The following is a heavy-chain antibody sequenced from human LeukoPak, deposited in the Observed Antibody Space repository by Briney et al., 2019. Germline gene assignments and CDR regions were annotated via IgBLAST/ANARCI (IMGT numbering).Heavy chain of an antibody. J-gene: IGHJ4*02. CDR3: ARQRTSWYYLDY. CDR2: IYYSGST. V-gene: IGHV4-59*01. Sequence: SETLSLTCTVSGGSISSYGWSWVRQPPGKGLEWIGYIYYSGSTNYNPSLKNRVTISVKTSKNQSSLKLRSVTAADTAVYYCARQRTSWYYLDYSRQPTMLSVCS. D-gene: IGHD6-13*01. CDR1: GGSISSYG.